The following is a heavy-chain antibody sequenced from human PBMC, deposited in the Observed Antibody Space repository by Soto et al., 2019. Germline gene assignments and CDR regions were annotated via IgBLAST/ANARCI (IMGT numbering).Heavy chain of an antibody. CDR1: GYTFTSYA. D-gene: IGHD6-19*01. Sequence: GGLVKVSCKASGYTFTSYAMHWVRQAPGQRLEWMGWINAGNGNTKYSQKFQGRVTITRDTSASTAYMELSSLRSEDTAVYYCAAGYSSGWYMYDAFDIWGQGTMVTVSS. J-gene: IGHJ3*02. CDR3: AAGYSSGWYMYDAFDI. V-gene: IGHV1-3*01. CDR2: INAGNGNT.